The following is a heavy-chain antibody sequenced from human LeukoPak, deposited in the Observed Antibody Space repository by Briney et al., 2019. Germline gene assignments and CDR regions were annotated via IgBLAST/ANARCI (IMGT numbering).Heavy chain of an antibody. Sequence: ASVKVSCKASGYTFTSYYMHWVRQAPGQGLEWMGIINPSGGSTSYAQKFQGRVTMTRDMSTSTVYMELSSLRSEDTAVYYCARGSGYYDSSGYLDYWGQGTLVTVSS. D-gene: IGHD3-22*01. CDR3: ARGSGYYDSSGYLDY. J-gene: IGHJ4*02. CDR2: INPSGGST. V-gene: IGHV1-46*01. CDR1: GYTFTSYY.